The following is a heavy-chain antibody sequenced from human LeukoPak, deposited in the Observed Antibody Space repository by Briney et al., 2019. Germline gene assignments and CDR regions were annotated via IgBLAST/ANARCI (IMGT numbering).Heavy chain of an antibody. J-gene: IGHJ5*02. CDR3: ARGIDGYDKYNWFDP. V-gene: IGHV1-2*02. CDR1: GYTFTGYY. D-gene: IGHD5-12*01. Sequence: ASVKVSCKASGYTFTGYYMHWVRQAPGQGLEWMGWINPNSGGTNYAQKFQGRVTMTRDTSISTAYMELSRLRSDDTAVYYCARGIDGYDKYNWFDPWGQGTLVTVSS. CDR2: INPNSGGT.